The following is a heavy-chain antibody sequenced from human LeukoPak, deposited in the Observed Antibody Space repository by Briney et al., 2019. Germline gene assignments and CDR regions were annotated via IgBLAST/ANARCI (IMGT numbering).Heavy chain of an antibody. V-gene: IGHV3-7*03. J-gene: IGHJ4*02. CDR1: GFTFSSYW. D-gene: IGHD4-17*01. CDR3: ARNQNLRTLEY. CDR2: IKQDGSEK. Sequence: GGSLRLSCAASGFTFSSYWMSWVRQAPGKGLEWVANIKQDGSEKYYVDFVKGRFTISRDNAKNSLYLQMNSLRAEDTAVYYCARNQNLRTLEYWGQGTLVTVSS.